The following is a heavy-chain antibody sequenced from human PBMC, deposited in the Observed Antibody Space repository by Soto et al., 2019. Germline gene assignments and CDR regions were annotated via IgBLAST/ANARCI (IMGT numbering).Heavy chain of an antibody. CDR3: ARIPDYYSGMDV. J-gene: IGHJ6*02. CDR1: SGSVSNNNW. CDR2: IFHSGST. Sequence: SETLSLTCAVASGSVSNNNWWSWLRQPPGKGVEWIGEIFHSGSTNHNPSLKSRVTISLDKSMNQFSLRLNSVTAADTAVYYCARIPDYYSGMDVWGQGTTVTVS. V-gene: IGHV4-4*02. D-gene: IGHD2-21*01.